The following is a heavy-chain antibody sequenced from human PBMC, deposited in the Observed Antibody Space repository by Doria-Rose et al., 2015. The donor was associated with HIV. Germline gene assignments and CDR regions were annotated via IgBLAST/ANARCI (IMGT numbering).Heavy chain of an antibody. CDR1: GGSISSYY. Sequence: QVQPQESGPGLVKPAETLSLTCTVSGGSISSYYWNWIRQPSGKGLEWIGYIYSSGSTHYNSSLKSRVTISIDTSKNQFSLKLSSVTAADTAVYYCARFRPSRGIYYSLDVWGKGTTVTVSS. D-gene: IGHD3-10*01. CDR3: ARFRPSRGIYYSLDV. V-gene: IGHV4-4*09. J-gene: IGHJ6*03. CDR2: IYSSGST.